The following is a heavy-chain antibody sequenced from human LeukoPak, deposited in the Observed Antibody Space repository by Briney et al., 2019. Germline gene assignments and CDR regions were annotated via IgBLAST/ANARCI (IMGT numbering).Heavy chain of an antibody. CDR2: VYHSGST. CDR1: GYSISSGYY. J-gene: IGHJ4*02. Sequence: SETLSLTCAVSGYSISSGYYWGWIRQPPGKGLEWIGSVYHSGSTFYNPSLKSRVTMSGDTSKNYFYLKLSSVTAADTAVYYCARHRYYYDTTSYAFDSWGQGILVTVSS. CDR3: ARHRYYYDTTSYAFDS. D-gene: IGHD3-22*01. V-gene: IGHV4-38-2*01.